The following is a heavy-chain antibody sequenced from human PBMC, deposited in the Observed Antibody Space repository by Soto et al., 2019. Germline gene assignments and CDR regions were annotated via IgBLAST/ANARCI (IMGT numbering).Heavy chain of an antibody. CDR1: GFTFSSFT. J-gene: IGHJ5*02. CDR3: ARDRQLIQYWLDT. D-gene: IGHD6-13*01. CDR2: ITTGGEYI. Sequence: EVLLVESGGGLVQPGGSLRLSCAASGFTFSSFTMNWVRQAPGKGLEWVSSITTGGEYIFYADSVKGRFTISRDNAKNSVYLQMRSLGVEDAAVYYCARDRQLIQYWLDTWGQGTLVTVSS. V-gene: IGHV3-21*01.